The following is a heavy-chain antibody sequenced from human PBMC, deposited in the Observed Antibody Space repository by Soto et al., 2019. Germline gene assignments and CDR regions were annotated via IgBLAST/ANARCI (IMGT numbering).Heavy chain of an antibody. CDR3: ARGPHTVVKGYGTTNDY. V-gene: IGHV4-34*01. J-gene: IGHJ4*02. Sequence: SETLSLTCAVYGGSFSGYYWSWIRQPPGKGLEWIGEINHSGSTNYNPSLKSRVTISVDTSKNQFSLKLSSVTAADTAVYYCARGPHTVVKGYGTTNDYWGQGTLVTVSS. CDR1: GGSFSGYY. CDR2: INHSGST. D-gene: IGHD2-15*01.